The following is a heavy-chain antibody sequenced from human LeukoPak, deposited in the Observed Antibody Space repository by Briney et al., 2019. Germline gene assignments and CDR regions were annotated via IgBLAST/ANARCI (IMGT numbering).Heavy chain of an antibody. CDR2: VSGSGGST. CDR3: AKGHLGWYFDY. J-gene: IGHJ4*02. V-gene: IGHV3-23*01. D-gene: IGHD6-19*01. CDR1: GFTFSSYA. Sequence: GGSLRLSCAASGFTFSSYAKSWVRQAPAKGLEWVSAVSGSGGSTYYADSVKGRFTVSRDNSKNTLYLQMNSLSAEDTAVYYCAKGHLGWYFDYWGQGTLVTVSS.